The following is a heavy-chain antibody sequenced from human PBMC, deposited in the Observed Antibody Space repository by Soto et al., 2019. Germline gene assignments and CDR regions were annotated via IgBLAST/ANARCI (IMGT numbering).Heavy chain of an antibody. Sequence: QITLKESGPTLVKPTQTLTLTCTFSGFSLSTSGVGVGWIRQPPGKALEWLALIYWNDDKRYSPSLKSRLTITKDTSKNQVVLTMTNMDPVDTATYYCAHSFADYYDSSGYINWFDPWGQGTLVTVSS. CDR2: IYWNDDK. CDR3: AHSFADYYDSSGYINWFDP. CDR1: GFSLSTSGVG. D-gene: IGHD3-22*01. V-gene: IGHV2-5*01. J-gene: IGHJ5*02.